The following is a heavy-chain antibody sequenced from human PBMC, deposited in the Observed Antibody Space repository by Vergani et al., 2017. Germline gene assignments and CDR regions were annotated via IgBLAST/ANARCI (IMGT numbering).Heavy chain of an antibody. D-gene: IGHD2-21*02. J-gene: IGHJ3*02. Sequence: QVQLQESGPGLVKPSETLSLTCPVPGGSISSYYWSWIRQPPGKGLEWIGYIYYSGSTNYNPSLKSRVTISVDTSKNQFSLKLSSVTAADTAVYYCARNPYCGGDCYSYAFDIWGQGTMVTVSS. CDR2: IYYSGST. CDR1: GGSISSYY. CDR3: ARNPYCGGDCYSYAFDI. V-gene: IGHV4-59*01.